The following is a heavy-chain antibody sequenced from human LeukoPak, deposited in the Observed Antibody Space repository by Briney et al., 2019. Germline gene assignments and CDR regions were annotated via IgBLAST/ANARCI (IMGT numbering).Heavy chain of an antibody. Sequence: PGGSLRLSCAASGFTFSSYAMSWVRQAPGKGLVWVSAISGSGGSTYYADSVKGRFTISRDNSKNTLYLQMNSLRAEDTAEYYCASYSSSWYMFFDYWGQGTLVTVSS. J-gene: IGHJ4*02. D-gene: IGHD6-13*01. CDR3: ASYSSSWYMFFDY. V-gene: IGHV3-23*01. CDR2: ISGSGGST. CDR1: GFTFSSYA.